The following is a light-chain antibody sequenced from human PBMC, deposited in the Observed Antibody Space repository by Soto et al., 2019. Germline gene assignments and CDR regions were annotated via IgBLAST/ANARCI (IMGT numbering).Light chain of an antibody. Sequence: DIPMTQSPSSLSASMGDRVTITCQASQDISNYLNWYQQKPGKAPKLLIFDATNLETGVPSRFSGSGSGTHFTFTISSLQPEDIATYYCQQYDNLPPRVTFGPGTKVDIK. J-gene: IGKJ3*01. CDR3: QQYDNLPPRVT. CDR2: DAT. V-gene: IGKV1-33*01. CDR1: QDISNY.